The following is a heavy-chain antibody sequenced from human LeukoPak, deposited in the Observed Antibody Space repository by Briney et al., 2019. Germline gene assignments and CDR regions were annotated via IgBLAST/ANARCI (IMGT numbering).Heavy chain of an antibody. CDR1: GFTFGDYA. J-gene: IGHJ4*02. D-gene: IGHD1-26*01. Sequence: GGSLRLSCTTSGFTFGDYAMSWVRQAPGKGREGVGLVRSKAYGGTTESGTSVKGRFTFSRDDSKSIAYLQTTRLTTEDTAVYFCTRGGQLLGKGYFFDYWGLGTVVTVSS. CDR2: VRSKAYGGTT. V-gene: IGHV3-49*04. CDR3: TRGGQLLGKGYFFDY.